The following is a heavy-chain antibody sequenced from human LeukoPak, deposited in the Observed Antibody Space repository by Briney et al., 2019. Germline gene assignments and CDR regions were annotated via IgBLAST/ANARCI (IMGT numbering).Heavy chain of an antibody. J-gene: IGHJ4*02. CDR2: ISYDGSNK. Sequence: GRSLRLSCAASGFTFSSYAMHWVRQAPGKGLEWVAVISYDGSNKYYADSVKGRFTISRDNSKNTLYLQMNSLRAEDTAVYYCAKAPTKKDCSGGSCYSGEDYWGQGTLVTVSS. V-gene: IGHV3-30-3*01. D-gene: IGHD2-15*01. CDR1: GFTFSSYA. CDR3: AKAPTKKDCSGGSCYSGEDY.